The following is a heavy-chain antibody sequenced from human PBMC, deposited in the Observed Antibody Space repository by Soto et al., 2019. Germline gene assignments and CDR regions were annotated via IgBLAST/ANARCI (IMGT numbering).Heavy chain of an antibody. Sequence: GAAVKVSCKASGYSFSSFGISLVRQAPGQRLEWVGWVSVPSGDTSSAQNFQGRVTVTTDTSTTTAYLEVGSLRSDDTAVYYCARTCRTGGSCYLEYWG. D-gene: IGHD2-15*01. V-gene: IGHV1-18*01. CDR3: ARTCRTGGSCYLEY. J-gene: IGHJ1*01. CDR1: GYSFSSFG. CDR2: VSVPSGDT.